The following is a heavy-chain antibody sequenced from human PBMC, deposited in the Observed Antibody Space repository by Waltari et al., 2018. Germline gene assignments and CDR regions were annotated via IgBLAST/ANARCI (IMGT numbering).Heavy chain of an antibody. J-gene: IGHJ6*03. CDR1: GVTIGINDSY. CDR2: VDRSGTT. Sequence: QLQLRESGPGLVKPSETLSLTCTVSGVTIGINDSYWAWIRQTPGKGLEWIGNVDRSGTTKDHAPLSSRLNISVDTSKNQFSRILTAVTAADTAVYYCARHGVLGDFKLYYFVDAWSKGTTVTVSS. D-gene: IGHD2-21*01. V-gene: IGHV4-39*07. CDR3: ARHGVLGDFKLYYFVDA.